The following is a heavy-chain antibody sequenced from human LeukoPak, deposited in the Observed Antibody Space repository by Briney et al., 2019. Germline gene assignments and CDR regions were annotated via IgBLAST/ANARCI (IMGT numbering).Heavy chain of an antibody. D-gene: IGHD3-3*01. J-gene: IGHJ4*02. CDR1: GFTFSSYG. Sequence: PGGSLRLSCAASGFTFSSYGMHWVRQAPGKGLEWVAVIWYDGGNKYYADSVKGRFTISRDNSKNTLYLQMNSLRAEDTAVYYCAKDRTQSGDYFDYWGQGTLVTVSS. CDR2: IWYDGGNK. V-gene: IGHV3-33*06. CDR3: AKDRTQSGDYFDY.